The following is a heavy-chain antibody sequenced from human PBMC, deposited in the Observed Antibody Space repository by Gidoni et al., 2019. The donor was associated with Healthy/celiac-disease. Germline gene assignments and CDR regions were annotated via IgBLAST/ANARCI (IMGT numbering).Heavy chain of an antibody. CDR2: ISGSGGST. Sequence: EVQLLESGGGLVQPGGSLSLYCAASGFTFSSYAMRWVRQAPGKGLEWVSGISGSGGSTYYADSVKGRFTISRDNAKNTLYLQMNSLRAEDTAVYYCAKAPRGLRFDFDYWGQGTLVTVSS. CDR3: AKAPRGLRFDFDY. V-gene: IGHV3-23*01. CDR1: GFTFSSYA. J-gene: IGHJ4*02. D-gene: IGHD5-12*01.